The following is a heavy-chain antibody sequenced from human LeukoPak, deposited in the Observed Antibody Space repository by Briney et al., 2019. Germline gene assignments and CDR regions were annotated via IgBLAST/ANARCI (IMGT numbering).Heavy chain of an antibody. J-gene: IGHJ5*01. CDR1: GFTFRTYW. CDR3: ARRRSSSWFDS. D-gene: IGHD6-13*01. Sequence: GGSLRLSCAASGFTFRTYWMGWVRQAPGKGLEGVANINQDGTEKYYIDSVKCRFTNSRDKAKNSVDLQMNSLRADDTAVYYCARRRSSSWFDSWGQGALVLVSS. V-gene: IGHV3-7*01. CDR2: INQDGTEK.